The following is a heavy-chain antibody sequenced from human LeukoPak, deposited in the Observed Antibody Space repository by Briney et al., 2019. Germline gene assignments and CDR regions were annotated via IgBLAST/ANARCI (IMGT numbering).Heavy chain of an antibody. CDR3: ARQYSGYVDL. CDR1: GGSFSGYY. Sequence: PSETLSLTCAVYGGSFSGYYWSWIRQPPGKGLEWIGGINHSGSTNYNPSLKSRVTISVDTSKNQFSLKLSSVTAADTAVYYCARQYSGYVDLWGQGTTVTVSS. J-gene: IGHJ3*01. V-gene: IGHV4-34*01. D-gene: IGHD5-12*01. CDR2: INHSGST.